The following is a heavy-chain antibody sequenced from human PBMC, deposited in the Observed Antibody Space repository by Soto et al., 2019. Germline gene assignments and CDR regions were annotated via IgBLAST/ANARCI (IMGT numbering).Heavy chain of an antibody. J-gene: IGHJ2*01. Sequence: GGSLRLSCAASGFTFSSYSMNWVRQAPGKGLEWVSYISSSSSTIYYADSVKGRFTISRDNAKNSLYLQMNSLRAEDTAVYYCARDPEWLVPAPIWYFDLWGRGTLVTVSS. CDR1: GFTFSSYS. CDR3: ARDPEWLVPAPIWYFDL. D-gene: IGHD6-19*01. V-gene: IGHV3-48*01. CDR2: ISSSSSTI.